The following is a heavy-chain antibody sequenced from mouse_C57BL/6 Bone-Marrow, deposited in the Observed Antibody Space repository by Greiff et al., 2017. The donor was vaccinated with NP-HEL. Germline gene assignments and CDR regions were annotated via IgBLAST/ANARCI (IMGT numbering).Heavy chain of an antibody. CDR2: IYPRSGNT. CDR1: GYTFTSYG. D-gene: IGHD1-1*01. J-gene: IGHJ3*01. Sequence: VQVVESGAELARPGASVKLSCKASGYTFTSYGISWVKQRTGQGLEWIGEIYPRSGNTYYNEKFKGKATLTADKSSSTAYMELRSLTSEDSAVYFCARAFYYGSSYRFAYWGQGTLVTVSA. V-gene: IGHV1-81*01. CDR3: ARAFYYGSSYRFAY.